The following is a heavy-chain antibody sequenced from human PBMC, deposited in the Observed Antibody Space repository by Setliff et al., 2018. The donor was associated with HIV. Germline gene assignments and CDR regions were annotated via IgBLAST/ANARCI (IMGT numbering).Heavy chain of an antibody. Sequence: SETLSLTCTVSGYSISSGYYWGWIRLPPGKGPEWIGDIYHSGSTHYNPSLQSRVTISVDKSKSQFSLKLNSVTAADTAVYYCGGNGYYSIDYWGQGTLVTVSS. CDR2: IYHSGST. J-gene: IGHJ4*02. CDR1: GYSISSGYY. D-gene: IGHD3-22*01. CDR3: GGNGYYSIDY. V-gene: IGHV4-38-2*02.